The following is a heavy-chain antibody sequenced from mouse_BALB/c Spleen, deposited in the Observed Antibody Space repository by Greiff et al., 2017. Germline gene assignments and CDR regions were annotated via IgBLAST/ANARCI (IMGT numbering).Heavy chain of an antibody. CDR2: ISSGGST. V-gene: IGHV5-6-5*01. CDR3: ARDWDGDY. Sequence: EVQRVESGGGLVKPGGSLKLSCAASGFTFSSYAMSWVRQTPGKRLEWVASISSGGSTYYPDSVKGRFTISRDNARNILYLQMSSLRSEDTAMYYCARDWDGDYWGQGTTLTVSA. CDR1: GFTFSSYA. D-gene: IGHD4-1*01. J-gene: IGHJ2*01.